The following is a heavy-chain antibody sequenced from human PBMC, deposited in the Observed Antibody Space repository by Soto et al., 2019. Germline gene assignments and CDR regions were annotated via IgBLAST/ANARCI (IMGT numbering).Heavy chain of an antibody. D-gene: IGHD3-22*01. CDR3: TRGNYYDSSVIGKVDY. V-gene: IGHV3-74*01. J-gene: IGHJ4*02. CDR1: GFTFSSYW. Sequence: EVQLVESGGGLVQPGGSLRLSCAASGFTFSSYWMHWVRQAPGKGLVWVSRINSDGSSTSYADSVKGRFTISRENAKNTLYLQMNSLRAEDTAVYYCTRGNYYDSSVIGKVDYWGQGTLVTVSS. CDR2: INSDGSST.